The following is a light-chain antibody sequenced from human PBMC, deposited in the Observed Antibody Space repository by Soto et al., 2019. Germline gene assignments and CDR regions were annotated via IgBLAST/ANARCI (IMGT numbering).Light chain of an antibody. CDR3: SSYAGSNNYV. CDR1: SSDVGGYRY. CDR2: AVN. J-gene: IGLJ1*01. Sequence: QSLLTQPPSASGSPGQSVTISCTGTSSDVGGYRYVSWYQQYPGKAPKLMIYAVNKRPSGVPDRFSGSKSGNTAALTVSGIQAEDEADYYCSSYAGSNNYVFGTGTKVTV. V-gene: IGLV2-8*01.